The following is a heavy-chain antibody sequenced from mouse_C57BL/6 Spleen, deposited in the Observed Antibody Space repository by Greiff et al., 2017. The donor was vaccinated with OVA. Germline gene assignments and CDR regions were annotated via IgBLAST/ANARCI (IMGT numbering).Heavy chain of an antibody. J-gene: IGHJ4*01. V-gene: IGHV1-59*01. Sequence: VQLQQPGAELVRPGTSVKLSCKASGYTFTSYWMHWVKQRPGQGLEWIGVIDPSDSYTNYNQKFKGKATLTVDTSSSTAYMQLSSLTSEDSAVYYGARRDRNHEGGAMDYWGQGTSVTVSS. CDR2: IDPSDSYT. CDR1: GYTFTSYW. D-gene: IGHD1-1*02. CDR3: ARRDRNHEGGAMDY.